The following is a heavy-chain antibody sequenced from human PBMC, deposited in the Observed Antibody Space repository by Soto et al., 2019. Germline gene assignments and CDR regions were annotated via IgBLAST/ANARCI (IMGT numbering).Heavy chain of an antibody. J-gene: IGHJ5*02. D-gene: IGHD2-15*01. CDR1: GFTFSSYA. V-gene: IGHV3-23*01. CDR2: ISGSGGST. CDR3: AKALRSLKYCNGGSCYSSWFDP. Sequence: GGSLRLSCAASGFTFSSYAMSWVRQAPGKGLEWVSAISGSGGSTYYADSVKGRFTISRDNSKNTLYLQMNSLRAEDTAVYYCAKALRSLKYCNGGSCYSSWFDPWGQGTLVTVSS.